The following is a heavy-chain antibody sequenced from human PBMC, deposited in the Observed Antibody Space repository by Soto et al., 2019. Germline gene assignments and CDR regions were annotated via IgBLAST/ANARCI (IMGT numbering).Heavy chain of an antibody. D-gene: IGHD3-16*01. CDR1: VVSTSSDNY. CDR3: AREGGESSDGLYYFDS. J-gene: IGHJ4*02. V-gene: IGHV4-30-4*01. Sequence: SETLSLTCTFSVVSTSSDNYWSWIRQPPGKGLEWIGHIYYSGNTDYNPSLKSRLAISIDTSKNQFSLKLSSVTAADTAVYFCAREGGESSDGLYYFDSWGQGSLVTVSS. CDR2: IYYSGNT.